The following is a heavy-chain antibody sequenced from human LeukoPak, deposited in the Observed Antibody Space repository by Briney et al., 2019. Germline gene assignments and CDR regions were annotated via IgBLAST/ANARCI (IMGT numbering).Heavy chain of an antibody. V-gene: IGHV3-48*02. Sequence: GGSLRLSCAASGFTFSSYSMNWVRQAPGKGLEWVSYISSSSTIYYADSVKGRFTISRDNAKNSLYLQMNSLRDEDTAVYYCAREVDGCSGGSCYSGDAFDIWGQGTMVTVSS. J-gene: IGHJ3*02. CDR3: AREVDGCSGGSCYSGDAFDI. CDR2: ISSSSTI. D-gene: IGHD2-15*01. CDR1: GFTFSSYS.